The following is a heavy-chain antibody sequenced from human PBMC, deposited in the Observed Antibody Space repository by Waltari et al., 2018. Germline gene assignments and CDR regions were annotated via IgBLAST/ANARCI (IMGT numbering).Heavy chain of an antibody. CDR3: AKFIRLQLDWFDP. V-gene: IGHV4-59*08. CDR1: GGSIRGYY. Sequence: QVQLQESGPGLVKPSETLSLTCTVSGGSIRGYYWSWIRLSPGKGLEWIGHIYDTGSTNYNPALRSRVTMSIDASKNQFALKLSSVTAADTAVYYCAKFIRLQLDWFDPWGRGTLVTVSS. D-gene: IGHD4-4*01. CDR2: IYDTGST. J-gene: IGHJ5*02.